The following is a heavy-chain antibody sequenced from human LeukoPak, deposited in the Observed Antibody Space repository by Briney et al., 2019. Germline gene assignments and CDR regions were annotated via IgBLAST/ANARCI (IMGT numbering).Heavy chain of an antibody. CDR3: ARVPRWYVIDY. Sequence: GGSLRLSCAASGFTFSSYTMSWVRQAPGKGLEWVSYISSSGSTIYYADSVKGRFTISRENAKNSLYLQMNSLRAEDTAVYYCARVPRWYVIDYWGQGTLVTVSS. J-gene: IGHJ4*02. D-gene: IGHD4-23*01. V-gene: IGHV3-48*03. CDR2: ISSSGSTI. CDR1: GFTFSSYT.